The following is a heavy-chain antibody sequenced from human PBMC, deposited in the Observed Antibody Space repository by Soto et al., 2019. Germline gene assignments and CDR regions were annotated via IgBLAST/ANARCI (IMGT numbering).Heavy chain of an antibody. CDR1: GFTFSSYG. Sequence: GGSLRLSCAASGFTFSSYGMHWVRQAPGKGLEWVAVISYDGSNKYYADSVKGRFTISRDNSKNTLYLQMNSLRAEDTAVYYCAKAISIQLWLLSYYGMDVWGQGTTVTAP. D-gene: IGHD5-18*01. CDR3: AKAISIQLWLLSYYGMDV. J-gene: IGHJ6*02. CDR2: ISYDGSNK. V-gene: IGHV3-30*18.